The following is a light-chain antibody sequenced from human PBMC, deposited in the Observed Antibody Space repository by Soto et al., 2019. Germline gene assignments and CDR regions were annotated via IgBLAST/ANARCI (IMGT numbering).Light chain of an antibody. CDR2: DAS. CDR3: QQSDSTPYT. J-gene: IGKJ2*01. V-gene: IGKV1-39*01. Sequence: DTQMTQSPSSLSASVGDRATITCRASQTISTNLKWYQQKPGKAPRLLIYDASSLLSGVPSRFSGSGSGTDFTLTIASLQPEDFSTYYCQQSDSTPYTFGEGTKVEI. CDR1: QTISTN.